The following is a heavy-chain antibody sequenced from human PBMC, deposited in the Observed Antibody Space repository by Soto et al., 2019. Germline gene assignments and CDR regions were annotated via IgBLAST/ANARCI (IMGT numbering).Heavy chain of an antibody. Sequence: LRLSCAASGFTFSSYAMHWVRQAPGKGLEWVAVISYDGSNKYYADSVKGRFTISRDNSKNTLYLQMNSLRAEDTAVYYCARVPNYYDSSGYYLLGQGTLVTVSS. V-gene: IGHV3-30-3*01. CDR2: ISYDGSNK. CDR1: GFTFSSYA. CDR3: ARVPNYYDSSGYYL. D-gene: IGHD3-22*01. J-gene: IGHJ5*02.